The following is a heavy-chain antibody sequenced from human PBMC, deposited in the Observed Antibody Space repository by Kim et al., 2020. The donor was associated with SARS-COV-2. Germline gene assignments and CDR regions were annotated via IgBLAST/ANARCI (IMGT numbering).Heavy chain of an antibody. D-gene: IGHD3-3*01. CDR2: IYYSGST. CDR3: ARARGITIFGVVTQFDY. Sequence: SETLSLTCTVSGGSISSGGYYWSWIRQHPGKGLEWIGYIYYSGSTYYNPSLKSRVTISVDTSKNQFSLKLSPVTAADTAVYYCARARGITIFGVVTQFDYWGQGTLGTGSS. CDR1: GGSISSGGYY. J-gene: IGHJ4*02. V-gene: IGHV4-31*03.